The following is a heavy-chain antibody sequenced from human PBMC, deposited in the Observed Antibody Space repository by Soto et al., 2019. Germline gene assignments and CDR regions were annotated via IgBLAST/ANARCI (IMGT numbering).Heavy chain of an antibody. CDR1: GYTFTGYY. J-gene: IGHJ5*02. D-gene: IGHD3-3*01. V-gene: IGHV1-2*02. CDR2: INPNSGGT. CDR3: ARNCALRFFLNWLAP. Sequence: GASVKVSCKAAGYTFTGYYMHWVRQAPGQGLEWMGWINPNSGGTNYAQKFQGRVTMTRDTSISTAYMELSRLRSDDTAVYYCARNCALRFFLNWLAPWGKGSMVVVS.